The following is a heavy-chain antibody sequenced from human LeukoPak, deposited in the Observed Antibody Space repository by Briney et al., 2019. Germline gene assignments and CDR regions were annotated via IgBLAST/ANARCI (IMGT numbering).Heavy chain of an antibody. CDR2: LYYCGST. D-gene: IGHD2-15*01. CDR3: ARGSGGGYCSGGGCWGGVRYFDY. V-gene: IGHV4-39*07. CDR1: RGSISSRSYY. Sequence: PSETLSLTCTVSRGSISSRSYYWGWIRQPPGKGLEWIGCLYYCGSTYYNPSRKSRVTISVDTSKNQISLELNSVTAADTALYYCARGSGGGYCSGGGCWGGVRYFDYWGQGTLVTVSS. J-gene: IGHJ4*02.